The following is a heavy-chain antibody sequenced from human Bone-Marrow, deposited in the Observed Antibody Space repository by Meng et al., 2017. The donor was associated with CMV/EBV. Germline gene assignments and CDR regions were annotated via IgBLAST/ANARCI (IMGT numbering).Heavy chain of an antibody. V-gene: IGHV1-46*01. Sequence: ASVKVSCKASGYTFTSYYMHWVRQAPGQGLEWMGIINPSGGSTSYAQKFQGRVTMTRDTSTSTVYMELSSLRSEDTAVYYCARSNIVVVPAGTHAFDIWGQGTMVTGSS. CDR1: GYTFTSYY. D-gene: IGHD2-2*01. J-gene: IGHJ3*02. CDR3: ARSNIVVVPAGTHAFDI. CDR2: INPSGGST.